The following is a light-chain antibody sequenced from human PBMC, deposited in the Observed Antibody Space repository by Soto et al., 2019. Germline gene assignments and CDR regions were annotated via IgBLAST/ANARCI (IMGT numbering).Light chain of an antibody. Sequence: EIVLTQSPGTLSLSPVERATLSCMASQSVSSNYLAWYQQKPGQAPRLLIYDASTRATGIPARFSGSGSGTDFTLTISYLEPEDFAVYYCLQRSDWPITFGQGTRLEIK. CDR1: QSVSSNY. J-gene: IGKJ5*01. CDR2: DAS. CDR3: LQRSDWPIT. V-gene: IGKV3D-20*02.